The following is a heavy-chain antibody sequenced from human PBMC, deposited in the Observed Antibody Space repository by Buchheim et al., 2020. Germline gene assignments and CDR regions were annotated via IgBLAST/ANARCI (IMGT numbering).Heavy chain of an antibody. V-gene: IGHV4-31*03. CDR1: GGSISSGGYY. J-gene: IGHJ6*02. Sequence: QVQLQESGPGLVKPSQTLSLTCTVSGGSISSGGYYWSWIRQHPGKGLEWIGYIYYSGITYYNPSLKIRVTISVDTSKNQFSLKLSSVNAADTAVYYCARISYYYDSSGYYDGYYYGMDVWGQGTT. D-gene: IGHD3-22*01. CDR2: IYYSGIT. CDR3: ARISYYYDSSGYYDGYYYGMDV.